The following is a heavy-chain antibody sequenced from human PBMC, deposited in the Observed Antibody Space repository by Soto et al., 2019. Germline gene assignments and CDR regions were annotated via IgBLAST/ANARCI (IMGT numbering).Heavy chain of an antibody. CDR2: IYYSGST. CDR3: ASLSSSSWYGGYFDY. D-gene: IGHD6-13*01. Sequence: PSETLSLTCTVSGGSISSYYWSWIRQPPGKGLEWIGYIYYSGSTNYNPSLKSRVTISVDTSKNQFSLKLSSVTAADTAVYYCASLSSSSWYGGYFDYWGQGPLVTVSS. CDR1: GGSISSYY. V-gene: IGHV4-59*01. J-gene: IGHJ4*02.